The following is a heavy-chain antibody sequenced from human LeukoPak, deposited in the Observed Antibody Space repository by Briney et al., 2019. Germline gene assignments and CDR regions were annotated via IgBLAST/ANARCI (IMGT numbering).Heavy chain of an antibody. CDR1: GGSISSYY. J-gene: IGHJ4*02. Sequence: SETLSLTCTVYGGSISSYYWSWIRQPPGKGMEWIGYIYYSGSTNYNPSLRSRVTISVDTSKNQFTLKLSSGTAADTAVNYCPTAIGTAVAGRISPFDYWGQGTLVTVSS. V-gene: IGHV4-59*01. CDR3: PTAIGTAVAGRISPFDY. CDR2: IYYSGST. D-gene: IGHD6-19*01.